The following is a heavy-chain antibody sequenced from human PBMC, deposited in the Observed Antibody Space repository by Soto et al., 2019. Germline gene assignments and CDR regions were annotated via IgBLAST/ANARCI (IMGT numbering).Heavy chain of an antibody. D-gene: IGHD2-2*01. CDR2: IKQDGSEK. CDR3: ATSRFRGRTSWTLFDD. J-gene: IGHJ4*02. V-gene: IGHV3-7*01. Sequence: GGSLRLSCAASGFTFSSYWMSWVRQAPGKGLEWVANIKQDGSEKYYVDSVKGRFTISRDNAKNSLYLQMNSLRAEDTAVYYCATSRFRGRTSWTLFDDWGQGTRVTVSS. CDR1: GFTFSSYW.